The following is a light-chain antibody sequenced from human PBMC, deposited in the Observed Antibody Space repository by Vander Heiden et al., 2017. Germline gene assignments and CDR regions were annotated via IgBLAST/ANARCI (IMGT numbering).Light chain of an antibody. J-gene: IGKJ2*01. CDR2: DAS. V-gene: IGKV1-5*01. CDR3: QQYNSYSLYT. CDR1: QSISSW. Sequence: DLQMPQSPSTLSASVGDRVTITCRASQSISSWLAWYQQKPGKAPKLLIYDASSLESGVPSRFSGSGSGTEFTLTISSLQPDDFATYYCQQYNSYSLYTFGQGTKLEIK.